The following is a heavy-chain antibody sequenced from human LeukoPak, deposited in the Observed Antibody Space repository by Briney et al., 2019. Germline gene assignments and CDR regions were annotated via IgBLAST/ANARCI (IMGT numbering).Heavy chain of an antibody. J-gene: IGHJ4*02. D-gene: IGHD7-27*01. CDR2: INPNSGGT. CDR3: ARGGKSELGTCDF. Sequence: ASVKVSCNASGYTFTGYYMHWVRQAPGQGLEWMGWINPNSGGTNYAQKFQGRVTMTRDTSTNTAYMESRSLRSDDTAVYFCARGGKSELGTCDFWGQGTLVTVSS. V-gene: IGHV1-2*02. CDR1: GYTFTGYY.